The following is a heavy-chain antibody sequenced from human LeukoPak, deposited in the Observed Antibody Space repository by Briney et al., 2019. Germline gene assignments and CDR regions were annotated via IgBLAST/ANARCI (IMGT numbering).Heavy chain of an antibody. CDR1: GFTFSSNA. CDR3: VKGSIYYYYMDV. Sequence: GGSLRLSCAASGFTFSSNAMSWVRQAPGKGLEWVSGISGIGGSTNYADSVKGRFTISRDNSKNTLYLQMNSLRAEDTAVYYCVKGSIYYYYMDVWGKGTTVTVSS. V-gene: IGHV3-23*01. CDR2: ISGIGGST. J-gene: IGHJ6*03. D-gene: IGHD4-11*01.